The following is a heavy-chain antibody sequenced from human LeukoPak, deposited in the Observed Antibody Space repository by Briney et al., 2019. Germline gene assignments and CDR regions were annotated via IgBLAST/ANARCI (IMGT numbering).Heavy chain of an antibody. CDR2: TTGSGETI. Sequence: GGSLRLSCAASGCTFRDYFMTWLRQAPGKGLEWVSYTTGSGETIYYADAVKGRFTISRDNARNSLYLQMNSLRAEDTAVYYCARKRGYKYGYHYWGQGTLVTVSS. D-gene: IGHD5-18*01. CDR1: GCTFRDYF. V-gene: IGHV3-11*01. CDR3: ARKRGYKYGYHY. J-gene: IGHJ4*02.